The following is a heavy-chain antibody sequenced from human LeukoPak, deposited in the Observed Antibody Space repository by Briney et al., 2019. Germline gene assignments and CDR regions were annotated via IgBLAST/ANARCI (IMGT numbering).Heavy chain of an antibody. CDR3: ARGMELAVAGPAPLDY. D-gene: IGHD6-19*01. CDR2: IYYSGST. Sequence: SETLSLTCTVSGGSISSYYWSWIRQPPGKGLEWIGYIYYSGSTNYNPSLKSRVTISVDTSKNQFSLKLSSVTAADTAVYYCARGMELAVAGPAPLDYWGQGTLVTVSS. CDR1: GGSISSYY. J-gene: IGHJ4*02. V-gene: IGHV4-59*01.